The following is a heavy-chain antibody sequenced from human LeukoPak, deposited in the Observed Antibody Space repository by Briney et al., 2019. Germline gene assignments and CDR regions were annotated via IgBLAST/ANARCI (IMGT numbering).Heavy chain of an antibody. J-gene: IGHJ3*01. CDR3: SKQVDFDPADALDV. D-gene: IGHD3-9*01. V-gene: IGHV3-23*01. CDR2: ISGGDDST. Sequence: GGSLRLSCAASGFAFGNYAMGWVRQAPGKGLEWVSAISGGDDSTYYADSVKGRFTTSRDKSKNTLYLQMNSLRAEDTAVYYCSKQVDFDPADALDVWGQGTMVTVSS. CDR1: GFAFGNYA.